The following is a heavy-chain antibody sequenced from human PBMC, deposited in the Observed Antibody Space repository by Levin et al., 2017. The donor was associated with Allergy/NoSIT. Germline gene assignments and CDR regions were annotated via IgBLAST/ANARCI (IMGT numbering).Heavy chain of an antibody. V-gene: IGHV4-59*01. J-gene: IGHJ4*02. D-gene: IGHD5-18*01. Sequence: SCTVSGGSISGYYCSWIRQPPGKGLEWIGYVSNHGGTNYNPSLKSRVTISVDTSKNQCSLNLSSVTAADTAVYYCAGSRVDTAMITLDYWGQGTLVTVSS. CDR3: AGSRVDTAMITLDY. CDR1: GGSISGYY. CDR2: VSNHGGT.